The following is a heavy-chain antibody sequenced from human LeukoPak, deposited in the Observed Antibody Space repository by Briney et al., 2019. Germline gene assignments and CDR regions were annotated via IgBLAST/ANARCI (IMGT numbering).Heavy chain of an antibody. CDR3: ARKIPAAATNYYYYGMDV. Sequence: GASVKVSCTASGGTFSSYAISWVRQAPGQGLEWMGGIIPIFGTANYAQKFQGRVTITADESTSTAYMELSSLRSEDTAVYYCARKIPAAATNYYYYGMDVWGQGTTVTVSS. CDR2: IIPIFGTA. D-gene: IGHD6-13*01. CDR1: GGTFSSYA. J-gene: IGHJ6*02. V-gene: IGHV1-69*13.